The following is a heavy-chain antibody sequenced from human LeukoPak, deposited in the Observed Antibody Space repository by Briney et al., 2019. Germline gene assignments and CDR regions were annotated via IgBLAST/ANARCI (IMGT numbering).Heavy chain of an antibody. D-gene: IGHD3-10*01. Sequence: PSETLSLTCTVSGGSISSSSYYWGWIRQPPGKGLEWIGSIYYSGSTYYNPSLKSRVTISVDTSKNQFSLKLSSVTAADTAVYYCASIRTPSGVDYWGQGTLVTVSS. CDR2: IYYSGST. CDR3: ASIRTPSGVDY. J-gene: IGHJ4*02. V-gene: IGHV4-39*07. CDR1: GGSISSSSYY.